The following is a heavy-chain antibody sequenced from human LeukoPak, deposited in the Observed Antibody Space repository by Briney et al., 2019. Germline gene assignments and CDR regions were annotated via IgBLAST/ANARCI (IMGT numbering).Heavy chain of an antibody. J-gene: IGHJ2*01. CDR2: IYTRGST. CDR3: ARLSSSWYQDWYFDL. D-gene: IGHD6-13*01. V-gene: IGHV4-59*10. CDR1: GGSFSGYY. Sequence: SETLSLTCAVYGGSFSGYYWSWIRQPPGKGLEWIGRIYTRGSTNYNPSLKSRVIMSVDTSKNQFSLKLSSVTAADTAVYYCARLSSSWYQDWYFDLWGRGTLVTVSS.